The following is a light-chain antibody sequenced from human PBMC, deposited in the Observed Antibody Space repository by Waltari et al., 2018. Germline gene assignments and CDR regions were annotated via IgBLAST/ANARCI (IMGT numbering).Light chain of an antibody. V-gene: IGKV3-15*01. CDR1: QTIGRS. CDR3: RQYNNWPPGT. Sequence: ETVVTQSPATLSVSPGERATLSCRNRQTIGRSLAWYQQKPGQAPRLVTCGASIRATGIPPWLIVSGSEPEFAPTISGLQSEDCAVYYGRQYNNWPPGTFGEGPKVEL. CDR2: GAS. J-gene: IGKJ1*01.